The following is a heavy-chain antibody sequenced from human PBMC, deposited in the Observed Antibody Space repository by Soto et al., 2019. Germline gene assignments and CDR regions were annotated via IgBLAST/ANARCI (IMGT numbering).Heavy chain of an antibody. V-gene: IGHV3-30*18. J-gene: IGHJ4*02. D-gene: IGHD3-10*01. CDR3: AKDRMGAGVRGYFDY. CDR1: GFTFSSYG. CDR2: ISYDGSNK. Sequence: QVQLVESGGGVVQPGKSLRLSCAGSGFTFSSYGMDWVRQAPGKGLEWVAVISYDGSNKYYADSVKGRFTISRDNSKNTLCLQMSGLRADDTAVYYCAKDRMGAGVRGYFDYWGQGTLVTVSS.